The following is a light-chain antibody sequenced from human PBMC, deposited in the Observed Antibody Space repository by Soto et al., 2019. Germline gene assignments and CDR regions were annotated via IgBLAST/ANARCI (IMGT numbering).Light chain of an antibody. CDR3: CSYAGSSTLV. Sequence: QSALTQPASVSGSPGQSITISCTGTSSDVGSYKFVSWYQQHPVKAPKLMIYEGSKRPSGVSNRFSGSKSGNTASLTISGLQAEDEAGYYCCSYAGSSTLVFGGGTQLTVL. V-gene: IGLV2-23*01. J-gene: IGLJ2*01. CDR2: EGS. CDR1: SSDVGSYKF.